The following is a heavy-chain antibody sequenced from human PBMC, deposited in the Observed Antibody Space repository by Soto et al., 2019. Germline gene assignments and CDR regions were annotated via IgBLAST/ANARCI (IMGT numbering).Heavy chain of an antibody. J-gene: IGHJ2*01. Sequence: QVQLQESGPGLVKPSETLSRTCTVSGGSVSSGSYYWSWIRQPPGKGLEWIGYIYYSGSTNYNPSLTSRGTISVDTPKTQFSLTLSSVTAADTAVYYCASLGYSYGFLMCWYFDLWGRGTLVTVSS. V-gene: IGHV4-61*01. CDR1: GGSVSSGSYY. CDR3: ASLGYSYGFLMCWYFDL. CDR2: IYYSGST. D-gene: IGHD5-18*01.